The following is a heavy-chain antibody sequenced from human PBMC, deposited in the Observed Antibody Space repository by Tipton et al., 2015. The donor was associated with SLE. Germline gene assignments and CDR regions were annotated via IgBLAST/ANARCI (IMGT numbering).Heavy chain of an antibody. D-gene: IGHD6-13*01. J-gene: IGHJ4*02. CDR3: AREQQGYYFDY. CDR1: GGSISSSSCY. CDR2: IYYSGST. Sequence: TLSLTCTVSGGSISSSSCYWGWIRQPPGKGLEWIGSIYYSGSTYYNPSLKSRVTISVDTSKNQFTLKLSSVTAADTAVYYCAREQQGYYFDYWGQGTLVTVSS. V-gene: IGHV4-39*02.